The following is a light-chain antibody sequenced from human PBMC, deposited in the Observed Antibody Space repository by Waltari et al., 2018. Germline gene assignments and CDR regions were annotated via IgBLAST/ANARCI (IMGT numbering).Light chain of an antibody. CDR1: QSVSSY. J-gene: IGKJ1*01. V-gene: IGKV3-11*01. CDR3: QQRSNWPAWT. Sequence: EIVLTQSPATLSLSPGERATLSCRARQSVSSYLAWYQQKPGQAPRLLIYDASNRATGIPARFSGSGSGTDFTLTISSLEPEDLAVYYCQQRSNWPAWTFGQGTKVEIK. CDR2: DAS.